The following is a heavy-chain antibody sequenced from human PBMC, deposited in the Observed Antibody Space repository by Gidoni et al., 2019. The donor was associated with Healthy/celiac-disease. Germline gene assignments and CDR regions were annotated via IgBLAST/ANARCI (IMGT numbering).Heavy chain of an antibody. J-gene: IGHJ1*01. CDR2: ISGSGGST. D-gene: IGHD1-26*01. V-gene: IGHV3-23*01. CDR3: AKALSGSYVYFQH. CDR1: GFTFSSYA. Sequence: EVQLLESGGVLVQPGGSLRLSCAASGFTFSSYAMSWVRQAPGKGLEWVSAISGSGGSTYYADSVKGRFTISRDNSKNTLYLQMNSLRAEDTAVYYCAKALSGSYVYFQHWGQSTLVTVSS.